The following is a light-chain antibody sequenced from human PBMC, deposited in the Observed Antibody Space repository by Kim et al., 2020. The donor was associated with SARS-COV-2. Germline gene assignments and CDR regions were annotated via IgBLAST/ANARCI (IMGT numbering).Light chain of an antibody. CDR2: DAS. CDR1: HDISNY. Sequence: DIQMTQSPSSLSASVGDRVTITCQASHDISNYLNWYQQKPGKAPKLLIYDASNLETGVPTRFGGSGSGADFTFTISSLQPEDIGTYYSQQYDNLPYTFGQGTKLEI. V-gene: IGKV1-33*01. J-gene: IGKJ2*01. CDR3: QQYDNLPYT.